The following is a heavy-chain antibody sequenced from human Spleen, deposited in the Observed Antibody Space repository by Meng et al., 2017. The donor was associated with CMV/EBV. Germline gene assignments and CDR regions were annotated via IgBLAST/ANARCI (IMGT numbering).Heavy chain of an antibody. CDR2: ISISSTI. Sequence: GGSLRLSCAASGFTFSSYSMNWVRQAPGKGLEWVSYISISSTIYYADSVKGRFTVSRDNAKNSLYLQMNSLRAEDTAVYYCARERLDHYYYYSMDVWGQGTTVTVSS. CDR3: ARERLDHYYYYSMDV. J-gene: IGHJ6*02. V-gene: IGHV3-48*04. D-gene: IGHD1-1*01. CDR1: GFTFSSYS.